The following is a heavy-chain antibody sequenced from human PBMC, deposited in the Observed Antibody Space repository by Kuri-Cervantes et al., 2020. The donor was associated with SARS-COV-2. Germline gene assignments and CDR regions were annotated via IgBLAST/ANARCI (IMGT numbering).Heavy chain of an antibody. CDR2: IYSGGST. Sequence: GGSLRLSCAVSGFAVTSVHMTWVRQAPGKGLEWVSVIYSGGSTNHADSVKGRYTISRDSSKNTLYLQMDSLRVEDSAVYYCAKWHYSMDVWGQGTTVTVSS. J-gene: IGHJ6*02. D-gene: IGHD2-8*01. CDR3: AKWHYSMDV. CDR1: GFAVTSVH. V-gene: IGHV3-53*01.